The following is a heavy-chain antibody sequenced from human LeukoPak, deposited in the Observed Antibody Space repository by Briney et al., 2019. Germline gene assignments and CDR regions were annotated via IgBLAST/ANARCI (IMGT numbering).Heavy chain of an antibody. CDR3: AVAYGDYGSLDY. J-gene: IGHJ4*02. V-gene: IGHV1-2*02. CDR1: GYTFTSYG. CDR2: INPNSGGT. D-gene: IGHD4-17*01. Sequence: ASVKVSCKASGYTFTSYGISWVRQAPGQGLEWMGWINPNSGGTNYAQKFQGRVTMTRDTSISTAYMELSRLRSDDTAVYYCAVAYGDYGSLDYWGQGTLVTVSS.